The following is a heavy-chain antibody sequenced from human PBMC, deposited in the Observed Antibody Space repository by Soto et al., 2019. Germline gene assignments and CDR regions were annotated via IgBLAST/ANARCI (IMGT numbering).Heavy chain of an antibody. CDR2: IYYSGST. Sequence: QVQLQESGPGLVKPSQTLSITCTVSGGSISSGGYYWSWIRQHPGKGLEWIGYIYYSGSTYYNPSRKSRGTISVDTSKNQFSLKLSSVTAADTAVYYCARKYGGGWFDPWGEGTLVTVSS. J-gene: IGHJ5*02. D-gene: IGHD2-21*01. CDR1: GGSISSGGYY. CDR3: ARKYGGGWFDP. V-gene: IGHV4-31*03.